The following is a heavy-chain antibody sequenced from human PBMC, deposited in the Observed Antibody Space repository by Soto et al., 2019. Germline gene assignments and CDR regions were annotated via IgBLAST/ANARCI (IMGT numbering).Heavy chain of an antibody. J-gene: IGHJ4*02. D-gene: IGHD5-18*01. V-gene: IGHV1-18*01. CDR3: ARDVGYGLIDY. Sequence: ASVKVSCTASGYTFTSYGIGWVRQAPGQGLEWMGWINAYNGNTNYAQKFQGRVTMTTDTSTSTAYMELRSLRSDDTAVYYCARDVGYGLIDYWGQGTLVTVSS. CDR1: GYTFTSYG. CDR2: INAYNGNT.